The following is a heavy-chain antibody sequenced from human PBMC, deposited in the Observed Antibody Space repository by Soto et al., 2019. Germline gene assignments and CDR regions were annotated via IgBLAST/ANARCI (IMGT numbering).Heavy chain of an antibody. CDR3: ARSSARFHFDY. J-gene: IGHJ4*02. D-gene: IGHD3-16*01. Sequence: SVKVSCKASGGTFSSYTISWVRQAPGQGLEWMGRIIPILGIANYAQKFQGRVTITADKSTSTAYMELSSLRSEDTAVYYCARSSARFHFDYWGQGTLVTVSS. CDR1: GGTFSSYT. V-gene: IGHV1-69*02. CDR2: IIPILGIA.